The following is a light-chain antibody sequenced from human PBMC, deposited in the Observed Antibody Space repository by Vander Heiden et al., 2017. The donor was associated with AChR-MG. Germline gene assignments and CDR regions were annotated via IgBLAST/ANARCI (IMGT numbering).Light chain of an antibody. Sequence: DIQMTQSPSPLSASVGDRVTITCRASQGISKFLAWYQQKPGKVPKLLIYAASTLQSGVPSRFSGSGSGTDFTLTISSLQPEDVSTYYCQEYYSPPVTFGQGTQVEIK. CDR3: QEYYSPPVT. J-gene: IGKJ1*01. V-gene: IGKV1-27*01. CDR2: AAS. CDR1: QGISKF.